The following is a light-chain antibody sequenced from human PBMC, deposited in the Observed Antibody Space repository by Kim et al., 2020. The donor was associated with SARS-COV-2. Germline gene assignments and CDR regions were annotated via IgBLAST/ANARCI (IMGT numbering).Light chain of an antibody. V-gene: IGLV7-43*01. CDR1: TGADTSGYF. CDR3: LLFDGGALNWV. CDR2: STH. Sequence: GTVTPTCASSTGADTSGYFPNWFQQKPGQPPRALIYSTHNKHSWTPARFSGSLLGGKAALTLSDVQPEDEAEYYCLLFDGGALNWVFGGGTQLTVL. J-gene: IGLJ3*02.